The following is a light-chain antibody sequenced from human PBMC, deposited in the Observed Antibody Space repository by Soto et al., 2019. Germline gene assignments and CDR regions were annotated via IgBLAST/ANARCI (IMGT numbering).Light chain of an antibody. CDR1: QRVSSSY. CDR3: QQYGSSEII. V-gene: IGKV3-20*01. Sequence: EIVLTQSPGTLSLSPGERATLSCRASQRVSSSYLAWYQQKPGQAPRLLIYDISSRATGIPDRFSGSVSGTDFTLTITRLEPEDFAVFYCQQYGSSEIIFGQGTRLEIK. CDR2: DIS. J-gene: IGKJ5*01.